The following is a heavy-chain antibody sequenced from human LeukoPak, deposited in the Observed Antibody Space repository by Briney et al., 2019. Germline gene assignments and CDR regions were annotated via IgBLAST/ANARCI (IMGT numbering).Heavy chain of an antibody. V-gene: IGHV4-59*01. D-gene: IGHD1-1*01. CDR2: IYYSGST. CDR3: ARVGRSRGGTYYFDY. Sequence: SETLSLTCTVSGGSISSYYWSWIRQPPGKGLEWIGYIYYSGSTNYTPSLKSRVTISVDTSKNQFSLKLSSVTAADTAVYYCARVGRSRGGTYYFDYWGQGTLVTVSS. J-gene: IGHJ4*02. CDR1: GGSISSYY.